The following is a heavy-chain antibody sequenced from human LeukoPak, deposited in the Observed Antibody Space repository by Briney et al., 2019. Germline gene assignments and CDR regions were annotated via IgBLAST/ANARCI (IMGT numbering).Heavy chain of an antibody. CDR1: GFTFSSYS. J-gene: IGHJ4*02. CDR2: ISSSSSTI. D-gene: IGHD5-18*01. V-gene: IGHV3-48*01. CDR3: ARPGYSYGTDY. Sequence: GGSLRLSCAASGFTFSSYSMNWVRRAPGKGLEWVSYISSSSSTIYYADSVKGRFTISRDNAKNSLYLQMNSLRAEDTAVYYCARPGYSYGTDYWGQGTLVTVSS.